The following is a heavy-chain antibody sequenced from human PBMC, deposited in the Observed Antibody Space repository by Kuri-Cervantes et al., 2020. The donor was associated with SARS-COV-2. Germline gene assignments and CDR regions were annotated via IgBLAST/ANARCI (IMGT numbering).Heavy chain of an antibody. CDR3: VRDGDHWNFDY. CDR2: ISYDGSNK. Sequence: GGSLRLSCAASGFTFSSYGMHWVRQAPGKGLEWVAVISYDGSNKYSGDSVKGRFTISRDNAKNSLYLQMNSLRAEDTAVYYCVRDGDHWNFDYWGQGTLVTVSS. J-gene: IGHJ4*02. CDR1: GFTFSSYG. D-gene: IGHD1-1*01. V-gene: IGHV3-30*03.